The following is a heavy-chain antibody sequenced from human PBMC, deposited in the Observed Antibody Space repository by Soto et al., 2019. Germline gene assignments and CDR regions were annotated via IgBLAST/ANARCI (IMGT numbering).Heavy chain of an antibody. V-gene: IGHV1-18*01. Sequence: QVQLVQSGAEVKKPGASVKVSCKASGYTFTSYGISWVRQAPGQGLEWMGLMSAYNGNTNYAQKLQGRVTMTRDTSTSTAYMDLRSLRSDDTAVYYCARDAPTIAAQDDYWGQGTLVTVSS. D-gene: IGHD6-13*01. J-gene: IGHJ4*02. CDR3: ARDAPTIAAQDDY. CDR1: GYTFTSYG. CDR2: MSAYNGNT.